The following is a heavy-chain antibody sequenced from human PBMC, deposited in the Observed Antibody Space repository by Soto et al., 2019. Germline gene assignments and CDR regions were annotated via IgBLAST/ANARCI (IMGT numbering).Heavy chain of an antibody. CDR3: ARSAGGSYPQYDY. V-gene: IGHV3-30*04. CDR1: GFTFSSYA. Sequence: GGSLRLSCAASGFTFSSYAMHWVRQAPGTGLEWVAVISYDGRDKYYPDSVKGRFTISRDNSKNTLYPQMNSLRAEDTAVYYCARSAGGSYPQYDYWGQGTLVTVSS. J-gene: IGHJ4*02. CDR2: ISYDGRDK. D-gene: IGHD1-26*01.